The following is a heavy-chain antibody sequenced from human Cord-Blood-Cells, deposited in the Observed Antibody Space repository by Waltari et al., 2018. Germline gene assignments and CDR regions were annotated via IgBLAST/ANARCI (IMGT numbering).Heavy chain of an antibody. V-gene: IGHV1-8*03. J-gene: IGHJ4*02. CDR3: AREGSGSFDY. D-gene: IGHD1-26*01. CDR2: MNPNSGNT. CDR1: GYTLTRHD. Sequence: QVQLVQSGAAVKKPGASVQVSCKASGYTLTRHDHNWVRQATGQGLEWMGWMNPNSGNTGYAQKFQGRVTITRNTSISTAYMELSSLRSEDTAVYYCAREGSGSFDYWGQGTLVTVSS.